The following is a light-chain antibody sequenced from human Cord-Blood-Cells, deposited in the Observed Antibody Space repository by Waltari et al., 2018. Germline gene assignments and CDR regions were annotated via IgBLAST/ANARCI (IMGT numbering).Light chain of an antibody. CDR1: SSDVGSYNL. V-gene: IGLV2-23*01. Sequence: QSALTQPASVSGSPGQSITISCTGTSSDVGSYNLVSWYQHHPGKAPKLMIYEGSKRPSGVSNRFSGSKSGNTASLTISGLQAEDEADYYCCSEAGSSTYVFGTGTKVTVL. CDR2: EGS. J-gene: IGLJ1*01. CDR3: CSEAGSSTYV.